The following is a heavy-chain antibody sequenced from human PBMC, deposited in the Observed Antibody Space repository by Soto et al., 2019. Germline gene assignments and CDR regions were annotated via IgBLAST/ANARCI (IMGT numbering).Heavy chain of an antibody. V-gene: IGHV3-30-3*01. CDR3: TSSHHVILPGPIAY. CDR2: ISYDGSNK. Sequence: PGGSLRLSCAASGFTFSTYAMHWVRQAPGKRLEWVAVISYDGSNKYYADSVKGRFSISRDNSKNTLYLQMNSLRAEDTAVYYCTSSHHVILPGPIAYWGQGTLVTVSS. J-gene: IGHJ4*01. CDR1: GFTFSTYA. D-gene: IGHD3-9*01.